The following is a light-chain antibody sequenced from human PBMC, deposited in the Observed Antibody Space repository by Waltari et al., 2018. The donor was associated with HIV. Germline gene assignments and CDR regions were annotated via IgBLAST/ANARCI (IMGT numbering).Light chain of an antibody. V-gene: IGLV2-14*01. Sequence: QSALTQPASVSGSPGQSITISCTGASSDVGRYNYVSWYQQYPGKAPNLIIYEVSSRPSGVSNRFSASKSGNTASLTISGLLAEDEADYYCCSYTSSDSYVFGTGTKVTVL. CDR1: SSDVGRYNY. CDR2: EVS. CDR3: CSYTSSDSYV. J-gene: IGLJ1*01.